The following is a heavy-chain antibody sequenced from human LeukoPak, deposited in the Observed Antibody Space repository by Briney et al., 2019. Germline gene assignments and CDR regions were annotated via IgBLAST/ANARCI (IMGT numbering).Heavy chain of an antibody. Sequence: GGSLRLSCAASGFTFSDYSMNWVRLAPGKGLEWISYSSGSSDTIYYADSVKGRFTISRDNAKNSLYLHMNSLRAEDTAVYYCARDHYYGSELDYWGQGTLVTVSS. J-gene: IGHJ4*02. V-gene: IGHV3-48*01. CDR1: GFTFSDYS. CDR3: ARDHYYGSELDY. CDR2: SSGSSDTI. D-gene: IGHD3-10*01.